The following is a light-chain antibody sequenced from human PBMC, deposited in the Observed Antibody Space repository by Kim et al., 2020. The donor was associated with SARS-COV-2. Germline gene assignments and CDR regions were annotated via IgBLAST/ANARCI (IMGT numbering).Light chain of an antibody. CDR1: SGDVGSYNR. Sequence: GQSVTIACTGTSGDVGSYNRVSWYQQPPGTAPKVIMYEVSDRPSGVPDRFSGSKSGNTASLTISGLQAEDEADYYCSSFTTSATYVFGTGTKFTVL. V-gene: IGLV2-18*02. CDR3: SSFTTSATYV. CDR2: EVS. J-gene: IGLJ1*01.